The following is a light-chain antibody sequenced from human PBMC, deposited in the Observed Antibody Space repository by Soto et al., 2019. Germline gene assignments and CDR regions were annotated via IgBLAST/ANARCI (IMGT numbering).Light chain of an antibody. J-gene: IGKJ1*01. CDR2: GAS. CDR3: QQYNHWWT. V-gene: IGKV3-15*01. Sequence: EIVMTHSPATLSVSPGERSTLSFRASQSVSSNLAWYQQKPGQAPRLLIYGASIRASGIPGRFSGTGSGTEFTLTISSLQSEDSAVYYCQQYNHWWTFGQGTKV. CDR1: QSVSSN.